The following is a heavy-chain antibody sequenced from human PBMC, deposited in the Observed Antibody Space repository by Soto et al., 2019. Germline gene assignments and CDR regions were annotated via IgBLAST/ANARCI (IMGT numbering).Heavy chain of an antibody. Sequence: EVQLVESGGGLVQPGGSLRLSCAASGFTFSSYWMHWVRQAPGKGLVWVSRISNDGSSTSYADSVKGRFTISRDNAKNTRYLQMNSLRAEDTAVYYCTRSDYYGSGSYIYYYGMDVWGQGTTVTVSS. CDR3: TRSDYYGSGSYIYYYGMDV. CDR2: ISNDGSST. D-gene: IGHD3-10*01. CDR1: GFTFSSYW. V-gene: IGHV3-74*01. J-gene: IGHJ6*02.